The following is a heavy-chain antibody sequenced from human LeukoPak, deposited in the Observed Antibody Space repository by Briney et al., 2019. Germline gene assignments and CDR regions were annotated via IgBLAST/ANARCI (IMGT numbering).Heavy chain of an antibody. Sequence: HPGGSLRLSCAASGFTISSYWMSWVRQAPGKGLEWVANIKQDGSESYYVASVKGRFTISRDNAKNSLYLQMNSLRAEDTAVYYCARDVFDYWGQGTLVTVFS. CDR2: IKQDGSES. CDR1: GFTISSYW. CDR3: ARDVFDY. V-gene: IGHV3-7*01. J-gene: IGHJ4*02.